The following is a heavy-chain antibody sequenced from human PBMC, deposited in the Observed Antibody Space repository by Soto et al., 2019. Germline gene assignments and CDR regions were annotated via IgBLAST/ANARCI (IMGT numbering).Heavy chain of an antibody. Sequence: EVQLLESGGGLIQPGGSLRLSCAVSGFTFSAYSMSWVRQAPGKGLEWVSGISGLGGSTYYADSVKGRFTISRDNSKNTLYLQVSSLRAEDTAVYYCAKSTGNTWELYDFDYWGQGTLLIVSS. D-gene: IGHD1-26*01. V-gene: IGHV3-23*01. CDR2: ISGLGGST. J-gene: IGHJ4*02. CDR3: AKSTGNTWELYDFDY. CDR1: GFTFSAYS.